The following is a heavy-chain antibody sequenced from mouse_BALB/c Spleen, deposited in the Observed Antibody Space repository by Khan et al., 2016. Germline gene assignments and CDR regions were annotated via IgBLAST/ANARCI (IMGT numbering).Heavy chain of an antibody. CDR1: GFNIKDTY. CDR2: IDPANGNT. V-gene: IGHV14-3*02. Sequence: VQLKQSGAELVKPGASVKLSCTAAGFNIKDTYMHWVNQRPEQGLEWIGRIDPANGNTKYDPNFQGKATITADTSSNTAFLQLSSLTSEDTAVYYCASGYYGTSHFDYWGQGTTLTVSS. CDR3: ASGYYGTSHFDY. D-gene: IGHD1-1*01. J-gene: IGHJ2*01.